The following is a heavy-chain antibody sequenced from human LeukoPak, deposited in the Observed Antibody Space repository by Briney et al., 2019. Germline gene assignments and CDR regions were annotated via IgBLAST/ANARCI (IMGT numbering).Heavy chain of an antibody. CDR2: ISAYNGNT. Sequence: ASVKVSCKASGYTFTSYGISWVRQAPGRGLEWMGWISAYNGNTNYAQKLQGRVTMTTDTSTSTAYMELRSLRSDDTAVYYCARVWYYGSGSYHVGDYWGQGTLVTVSS. CDR1: GYTFTSYG. D-gene: IGHD3-10*01. CDR3: ARVWYYGSGSYHVGDY. J-gene: IGHJ4*02. V-gene: IGHV1-18*01.